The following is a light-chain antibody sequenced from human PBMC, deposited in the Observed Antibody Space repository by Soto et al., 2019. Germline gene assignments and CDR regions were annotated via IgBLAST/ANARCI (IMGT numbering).Light chain of an antibody. CDR2: AAS. J-gene: IGKJ2*01. V-gene: IGKV1D-12*01. CDR1: QYISRR. Sequence: DLQMTQSPSSLSAYKGDRVTITCRASQYISRRLVWYQQKPGQAPNLLIYAASSLQSGVPSRFSGSGFGTEFTLTISNLQPEDFATYYCQQANSFPYTFGQGTKLEIK. CDR3: QQANSFPYT.